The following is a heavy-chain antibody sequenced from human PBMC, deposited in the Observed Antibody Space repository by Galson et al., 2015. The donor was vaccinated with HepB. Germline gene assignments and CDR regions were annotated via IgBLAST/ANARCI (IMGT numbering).Heavy chain of an antibody. D-gene: IGHD5-18*01. CDR3: ARAQYSYGLYNWFDP. V-gene: IGHV4-34*01. Sequence: ETLSLTCAVYGGSFSGYYWSWIRQPPGKGLEWIGEINHSGSTNYNPSLKSRVTISVDTSKNQFSLKLSSVTAADTAVYYCARAQYSYGLYNWFDPWGQGTLVTVSS. CDR2: INHSGST. J-gene: IGHJ5*02. CDR1: GGSFSGYY.